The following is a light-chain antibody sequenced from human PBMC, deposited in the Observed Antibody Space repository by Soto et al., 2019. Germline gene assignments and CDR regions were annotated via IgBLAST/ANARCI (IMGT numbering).Light chain of an antibody. J-gene: IGKJ1*01. Sequence: EIVMTQSPSTLSGSAGGRATLSWGASQSISDTLAWYQQKPGQAPRLLVYGASRRATGIPDRFSGSGSGTDFTLTISRLEPEDLAVYYCQQYGYSPPWTFGQGTKVDIK. CDR2: GAS. CDR1: QSISDT. CDR3: QQYGYSPPWT. V-gene: IGKV3-20*01.